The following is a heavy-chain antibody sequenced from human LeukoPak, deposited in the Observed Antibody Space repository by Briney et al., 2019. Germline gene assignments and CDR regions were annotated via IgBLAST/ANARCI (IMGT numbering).Heavy chain of an antibody. J-gene: IGHJ4*02. CDR2: VSWDSGII. D-gene: IGHD2-21*01. CDR3: AKSLSRAAYDD. Sequence: GGSLRLSCAASGFSFDAYSMHWVRHAPGKGLEWVSSVSWDSGIIGYGDSVKGRFTISRDNARNSLYLQMNSLRVEDTAFYYCAKSLSRAAYDDWGQGTLVTVSS. CDR1: GFSFDAYS. V-gene: IGHV3-9*01.